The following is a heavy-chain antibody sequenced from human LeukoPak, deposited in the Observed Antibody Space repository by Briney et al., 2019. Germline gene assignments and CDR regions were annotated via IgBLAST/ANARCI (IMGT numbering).Heavy chain of an antibody. Sequence: SETLSLTCTVSGGSISSGDYYWSRIRQPPGKGLEWTGYIYYSGSTYYNPSLKSRVTISVDTSKNQFSLKLSSVTAADTAVYYCARGVLVDDNPQNWFDPWGQGTLVTVSS. V-gene: IGHV4-30-4*01. CDR3: ARGVLVDDNPQNWFDP. CDR1: GGSISSGDYY. CDR2: IYYSGST. D-gene: IGHD2-21*01. J-gene: IGHJ5*02.